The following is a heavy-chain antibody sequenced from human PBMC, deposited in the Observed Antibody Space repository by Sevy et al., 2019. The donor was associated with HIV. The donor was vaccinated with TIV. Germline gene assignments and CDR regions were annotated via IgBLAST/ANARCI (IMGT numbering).Heavy chain of an antibody. CDR1: GGSFSGYY. Sequence: SETLSLTCAVYGGSFSGYYWSWIRQPPGKGLEWIGEINYSGSTNYNPSLKSRVTISVDTSKNQFSLKLSSMTAADTAVYYCARGLPSKVTGYAFDIWGQGTMVTVSS. V-gene: IGHV4-34*01. D-gene: IGHD2-21*02. CDR2: INYSGST. J-gene: IGHJ3*02. CDR3: ARGLPSKVTGYAFDI.